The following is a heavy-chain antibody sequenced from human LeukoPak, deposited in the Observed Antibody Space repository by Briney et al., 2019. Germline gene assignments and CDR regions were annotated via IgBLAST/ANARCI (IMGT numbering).Heavy chain of an antibody. CDR2: ILNDGSQE. Sequence: GGSLRLSCAASGFTFSSYGMHWVRQAPGKGLEWVAVILNDGSQEKYADSVKGRFTISRDNSKNTLSLRMNSLRAEDTAVYYCARDDALGDNALDIWGQGTMVTVSS. J-gene: IGHJ3*02. D-gene: IGHD3-16*01. CDR3: ARDDALGDNALDI. CDR1: GFTFSSYG. V-gene: IGHV3-33*01.